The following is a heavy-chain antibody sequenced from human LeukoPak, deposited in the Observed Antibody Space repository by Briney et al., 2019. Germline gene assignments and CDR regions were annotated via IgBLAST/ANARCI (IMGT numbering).Heavy chain of an antibody. CDR3: ARTKYYYGSGDY. Sequence: GRSLRLSCAASGFTFSSYAMHWVRQAPGKGLEWVAVISYDGSNKYYADSVKGRFTISRDNSKNTLYLQMNSLRAEGTAVYYCARTKYYYGSGDYWGQGTLVTASS. CDR2: ISYDGSNK. V-gene: IGHV3-30*04. D-gene: IGHD3-10*01. CDR1: GFTFSSYA. J-gene: IGHJ4*02.